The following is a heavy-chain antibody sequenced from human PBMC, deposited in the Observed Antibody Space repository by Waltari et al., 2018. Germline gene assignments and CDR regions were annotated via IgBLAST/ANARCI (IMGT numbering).Heavy chain of an antibody. J-gene: IGHJ4*02. CDR2: IYSGGST. CDR3: ARVGATLGFDY. V-gene: IGHV3-53*04. D-gene: IGHD1-26*01. CDR1: GFTVSSTY. Sequence: EVQLVESGGGLVQPGGSLRLSCAASGFTVSSTYMSWVRPAPGKGLEWVSVIYSGGSTYYADSVKGRFTISRHNSKNTLYLQMNSLRAEDTAVYYCARVGATLGFDYWGQGTLVTVSS.